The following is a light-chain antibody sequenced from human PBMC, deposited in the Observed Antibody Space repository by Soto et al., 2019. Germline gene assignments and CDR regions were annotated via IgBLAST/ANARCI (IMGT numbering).Light chain of an antibody. CDR2: GAS. J-gene: IGKJ1*01. V-gene: IGKV3-20*01. CDR1: QSVSSSY. Sequence: EIVLTQSPGTLSLSPGERATLSCRASQSVSSSYLAWYQQKPGQAPRLLIYGASSRATGIPDRFSGRGSGTDFTLTISRLEPEDFAVYYCQQYGSSPTFGQGTKVDI. CDR3: QQYGSSPT.